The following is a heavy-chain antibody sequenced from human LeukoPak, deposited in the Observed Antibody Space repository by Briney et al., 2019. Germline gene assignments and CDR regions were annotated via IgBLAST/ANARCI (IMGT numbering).Heavy chain of an antibody. J-gene: IGHJ4*02. CDR3: ARDSYYYDSSGYNLDY. D-gene: IGHD3-22*01. CDR2: IYYSGST. Sequence: SETLSLTCTVSGGSISSYYWSWIRQPPGKGLEWIGYIYYSGSTYYNPSLKSRVTISVDTSKNQFSLKLSSVTAADTAVYYCARDSYYYDSSGYNLDYWGQGTLVTVSS. V-gene: IGHV4-59*12. CDR1: GGSISSYY.